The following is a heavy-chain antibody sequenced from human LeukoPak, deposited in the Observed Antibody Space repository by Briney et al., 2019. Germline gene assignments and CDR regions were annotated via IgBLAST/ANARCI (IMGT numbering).Heavy chain of an antibody. D-gene: IGHD6-13*01. Sequence: SETLSLTCTVSGGSMSSYYWSWIRQPAGKGLEWIGRMYTSGSTNYNPSLKSRVTMSIDTSKKHFSLNLDSVTAADTAVYYCATYDQQLAFDNWGQGSMDTVSS. CDR3: ATYDQQLAFDN. CDR1: GGSMSSYY. CDR2: MYTSGST. V-gene: IGHV4-4*07. J-gene: IGHJ4*02.